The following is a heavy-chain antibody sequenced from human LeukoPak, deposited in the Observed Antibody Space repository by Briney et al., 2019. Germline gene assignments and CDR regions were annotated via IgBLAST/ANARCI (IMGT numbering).Heavy chain of an antibody. CDR2: ISSSSYI. Sequence: GGSLRLSCAASGFTFSSYSMNWVRQAPGKGLEWVSSISSSSYIYYADSVKGRFTISRDNAKNSLYLQMNSLRAEDTAVYYCARDGRPDSYFDYWGQGTLVTVSS. CDR3: ARDGRPDSYFDY. D-gene: IGHD6-6*01. V-gene: IGHV3-21*01. J-gene: IGHJ4*02. CDR1: GFTFSSYS.